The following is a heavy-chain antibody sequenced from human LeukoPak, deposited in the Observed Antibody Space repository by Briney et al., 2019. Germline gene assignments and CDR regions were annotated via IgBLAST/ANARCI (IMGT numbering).Heavy chain of an antibody. J-gene: IGHJ4*02. D-gene: IGHD2-2*01. V-gene: IGHV4-59*12. CDR3: ARDTYQYHFDY. CDR2: IYYSGGT. CDR1: GGSINSYY. Sequence: SETLSLTCTVSGGSINSYYWYWIRQPPGKGLEWIGYIYYSGGTNYNPSLKSRVAISIDTSKNQFSLKLSPVTAADTAVYYCARDTYQYHFDYWGQGTLVTVSS.